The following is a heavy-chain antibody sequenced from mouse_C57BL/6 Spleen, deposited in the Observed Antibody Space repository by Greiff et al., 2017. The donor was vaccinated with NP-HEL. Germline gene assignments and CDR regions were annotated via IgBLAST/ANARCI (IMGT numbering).Heavy chain of an antibody. Sequence: QVQLQQSGAELARPGASVKLSCKASGYTFTGYGISWVKQRPGQGLEWIGEIYPRSGNTYYNEKFKGKATLTADKSSSTAYMQLRRLTSEDSAVCVCARDNGSSYDLDYWGQGTTLTVSS. CDR2: IYPRSGNT. CDR3: ARDNGSSYDLDY. V-gene: IGHV1-81*01. D-gene: IGHD1-1*01. J-gene: IGHJ2*01. CDR1: GYTFTGYG.